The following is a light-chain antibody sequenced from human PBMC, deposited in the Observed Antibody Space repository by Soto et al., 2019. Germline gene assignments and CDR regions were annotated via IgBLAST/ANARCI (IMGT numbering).Light chain of an antibody. J-gene: IGKJ4*01. CDR3: QQSNNWPPLT. V-gene: IGKV1-27*01. Sequence: DIQMTQSPSSLSASVGDRVTITCRASQGISNYLAWYQQKPGKVPKLLIYAASTLQSGVPSRFSGSGSGTDFSLTISSLQIEDFALYYCQQSNNWPPLTFGGGTKVDIK. CDR1: QGISNY. CDR2: AAS.